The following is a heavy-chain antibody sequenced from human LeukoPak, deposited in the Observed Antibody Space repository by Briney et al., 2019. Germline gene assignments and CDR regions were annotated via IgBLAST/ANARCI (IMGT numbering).Heavy chain of an antibody. CDR3: AKETRSGIAAAVDY. V-gene: IGHV3-23*01. CDR2: ISGSGSTT. Sequence: GGSLRLSCAVSGFTFSNYAMTWVRQAPGKGLEWVSAISGSGSTTYYADSVKGRFTISRDNSKSTLYLQMNSLRAEDTAVFYCAKETRSGIAAAVDYWGQGTLVTVSS. D-gene: IGHD6-13*01. J-gene: IGHJ4*02. CDR1: GFTFSNYA.